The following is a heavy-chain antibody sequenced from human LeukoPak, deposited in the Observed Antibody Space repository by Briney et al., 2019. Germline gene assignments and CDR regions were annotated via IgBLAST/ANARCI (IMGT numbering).Heavy chain of an antibody. Sequence: QPGGSLRLSCAASGFTFSSYGMHWVRQAPGKGLEWVAFIRYDGSNKYYADSVKGRFTISRDNSKNTLYLQMNSLRAEDTAVYYCAKDAYYGSHGIGYFDYWGQGTLVTVSS. D-gene: IGHD3-10*01. J-gene: IGHJ4*02. CDR2: IRYDGSNK. CDR1: GFTFSSYG. V-gene: IGHV3-30*02. CDR3: AKDAYYGSHGIGYFDY.